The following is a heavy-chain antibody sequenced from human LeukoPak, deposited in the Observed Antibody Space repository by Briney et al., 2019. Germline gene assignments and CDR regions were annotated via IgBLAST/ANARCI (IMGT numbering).Heavy chain of an antibody. V-gene: IGHV1-46*01. J-gene: IGHJ5*02. Sequence: ASVKVSCKASGYTFTSYYIHWLRQAPGHGLEWMGITNPSGASTSYAQKFQGRVTMTRDTSTSAVYMELSSLRSEDTAVYYCARSGGVVVPAANNWFDPWGQGTLVTVSS. CDR2: TNPSGAST. CDR1: GYTFTSYY. CDR3: ARSGGVVVPAANNWFDP. D-gene: IGHD2-2*01.